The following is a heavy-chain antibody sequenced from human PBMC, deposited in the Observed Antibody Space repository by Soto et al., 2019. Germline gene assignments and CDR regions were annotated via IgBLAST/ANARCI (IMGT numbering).Heavy chain of an antibody. V-gene: IGHV3-11*01. CDR3: ARSWAGGVGSAMAQSFDY. CDR1: GFTFSHYY. J-gene: IGHJ4*02. CDR2: ISSSGNTM. Sequence: GGSLRLSCAASGFTFSHYYMTWIRQAPGKGLEWISYISSSGNTMYYADSVKGRFTISRDNAKNSLYLQMNSLRAEDTALYYYARSWAGGVGSAMAQSFDYWGQGTLVTVSS. D-gene: IGHD5-18*01.